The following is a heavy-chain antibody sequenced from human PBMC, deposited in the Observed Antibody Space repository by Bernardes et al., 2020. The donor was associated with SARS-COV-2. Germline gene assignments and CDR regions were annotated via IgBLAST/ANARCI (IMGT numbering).Heavy chain of an antibody. V-gene: IGHV3-33*01. J-gene: IGHJ5*01. D-gene: IGHD4-17*01. CDR3: ATEDGEWLES. Sequence: MHWVRQAPGKGLEWVAVIWHDGSREYYVDSVKGRFAISRDNSNNTLYLQMNNLRVEDTALYRCATEDGEWLESWGQGTLVTVSS. CDR2: IWHDGSRE.